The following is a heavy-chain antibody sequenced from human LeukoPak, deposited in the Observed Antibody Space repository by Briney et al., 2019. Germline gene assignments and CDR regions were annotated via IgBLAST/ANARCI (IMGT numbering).Heavy chain of an antibody. Sequence: SSETLSLTCAVYGGSFSGYYWSWIRLPPGKGLEWIGYLSKSGNTNYSPSLKSRVTIFGDTSKNQFFLKLSSVTAADTAVYYYARARYVNSFYAFDIWGQGTLVTVSS. D-gene: IGHD3-9*01. CDR1: GGSFSGYY. CDR3: ARARYVNSFYAFDI. CDR2: LSKSGNT. J-gene: IGHJ3*02. V-gene: IGHV4-59*01.